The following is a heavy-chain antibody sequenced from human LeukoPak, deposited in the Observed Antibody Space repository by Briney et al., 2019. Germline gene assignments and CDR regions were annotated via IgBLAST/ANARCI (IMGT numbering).Heavy chain of an antibody. D-gene: IGHD2-15*01. CDR1: GYTFTGYY. J-gene: IGHJ6*02. CDR2: INPNSGGT. CDR3: ARVVTPRYGMDV. Sequence: GASVKVSCKASGYTFTGYYMHWVRQAPGQGLEWMGRINPNSGGTNYAQKFQGRVTMTRDTSISTAYMELSRLRSDDTAVYHCARVVTPRYGMDVWGQGTTVTVSS. V-gene: IGHV1-2*06.